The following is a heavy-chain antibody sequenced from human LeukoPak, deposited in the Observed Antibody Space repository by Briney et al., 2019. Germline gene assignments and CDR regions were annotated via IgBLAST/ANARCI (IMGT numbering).Heavy chain of an antibody. V-gene: IGHV1-69*01. Sequence: ASVKVSCKASGGTFSSYAISWVRQAPGQGLEWMGGIIPIFGTANYAQKFQGRVTITADESTSTAYMELSSLRSEDTAAYYCARDGEEYSSSWYGDYWGQGTLVTVSS. CDR3: ARDGEEYSSSWYGDY. CDR2: IIPIFGTA. CDR1: GGTFSSYA. J-gene: IGHJ4*02. D-gene: IGHD6-13*01.